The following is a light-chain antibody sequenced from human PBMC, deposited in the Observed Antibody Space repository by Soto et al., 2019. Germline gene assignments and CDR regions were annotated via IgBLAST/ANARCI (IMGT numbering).Light chain of an antibody. CDR1: QTVLYSSNNKNY. Sequence: DIVMTQSPDSLPVSLGERATINCKSSQTVLYSSNNKNYLAWYQQKPGQPPKLLIYWASTRESGVPDRFSGSGSATDFTLTISRLQADDVAVYYCQQYFSPPLFGGGTKVEIK. J-gene: IGKJ4*01. CDR2: WAS. V-gene: IGKV4-1*01. CDR3: QQYFSPPL.